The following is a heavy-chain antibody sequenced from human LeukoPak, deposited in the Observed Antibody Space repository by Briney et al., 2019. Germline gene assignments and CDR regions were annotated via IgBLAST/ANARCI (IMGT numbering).Heavy chain of an antibody. V-gene: IGHV3-48*03. CDR1: GFTFSSYE. D-gene: IGHD3-10*01. J-gene: IGHJ5*02. CDR3: ARGPLPIYGSGSGRWFDP. CDR2: ISSSGSTI. Sequence: PGGSLRLSCAASGFTFSSYEMNWVRQAPGKGLEWVSYISSSGSTIYYADSVKGRFTISRDNAKNSLYLQMNSLRAEDTAVYYCARGPLPIYGSGSGRWFDPWGQGTLVTVSS.